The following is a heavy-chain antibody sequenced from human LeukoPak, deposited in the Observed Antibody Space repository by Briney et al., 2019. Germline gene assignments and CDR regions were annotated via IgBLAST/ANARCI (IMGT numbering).Heavy chain of an antibody. CDR1: GGSFSGYY. J-gene: IGHJ6*03. Sequence: SETLSLTCAVYGGSFSGYYWTWIRQTPEKGLEWIGEMNPSGSTNYDPSLKSRVTISVDTSKNQFSLELSSVTAADTAVYYCARGRQDVTMIVVVMTAVSYYLDVWGKGTTVTVS. CDR3: ARGRQDVTMIVVVMTAVSYYLDV. V-gene: IGHV4-34*01. D-gene: IGHD3-22*01. CDR2: MNPSGST.